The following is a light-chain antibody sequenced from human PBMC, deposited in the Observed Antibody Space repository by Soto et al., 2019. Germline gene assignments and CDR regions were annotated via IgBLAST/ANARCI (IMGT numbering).Light chain of an antibody. CDR1: QSISSW. Sequence: DIQMTQSPSTLSASVGGRVTIPCRASQSISSWLAWYQQKPGKAPKLLIYKASTLKSGVPSRFSGSGSGTEFTLTISSLQADDFATYYCQQYNNYPWTFGQGTKVDIK. V-gene: IGKV1-5*03. J-gene: IGKJ1*01. CDR3: QQYNNYPWT. CDR2: KAS.